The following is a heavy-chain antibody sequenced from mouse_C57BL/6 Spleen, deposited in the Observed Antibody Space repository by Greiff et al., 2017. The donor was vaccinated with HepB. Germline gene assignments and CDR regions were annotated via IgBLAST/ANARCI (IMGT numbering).Heavy chain of an antibody. CDR2: IDPENGDT. Sequence: EVKLQQSGAELVRPGASVKLSCTASGFNIKDDYMHWVKQRPEQGLEWIGWIDPENGDTEYASKFQGKATITADTSSNTAYLQLSSLTSEDTAVYYCTTGGTVVATNYWGQGTTLTVSS. V-gene: IGHV14-4*01. D-gene: IGHD1-1*01. CDR1: GFNIKDDY. J-gene: IGHJ2*01. CDR3: TTGGTVVATNY.